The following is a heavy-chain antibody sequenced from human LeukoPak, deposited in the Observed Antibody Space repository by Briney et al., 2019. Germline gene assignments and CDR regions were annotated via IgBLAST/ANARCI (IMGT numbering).Heavy chain of an antibody. D-gene: IGHD2-15*01. J-gene: IGHJ1*01. CDR3: ARRLLGYCSGGSCYSGYFQH. CDR2: INHSGST. V-gene: IGHV4-34*01. Sequence: SETLSLTCAVYGGSFSGYYWSWIRQPPGKGLEWIGEINHSGSTNSNPSLKSRVTISVDTSKNQFSLKLSSVTAADTAMYYCARRLLGYCSGGSCYSGYFQHWGQGTLVTVSS. CDR1: GGSFSGYY.